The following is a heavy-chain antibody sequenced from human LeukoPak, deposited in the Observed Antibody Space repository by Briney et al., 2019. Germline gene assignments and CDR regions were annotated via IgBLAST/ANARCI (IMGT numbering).Heavy chain of an antibody. Sequence: GGSLRLSCAASGFTFSSYAMSWVRQAPGKGLEWVSAISGSGGSTYYADSVKGRFTISRDNSKNTLYLQMNSLRAEDTAVYYCASMPYCSSTSCYGGGGYSGFFDYWGQGTLATVSS. CDR1: GFTFSSYA. D-gene: IGHD2-2*01. CDR3: ASMPYCSSTSCYGGGGYSGFFDY. V-gene: IGHV3-23*01. J-gene: IGHJ4*02. CDR2: ISGSGGST.